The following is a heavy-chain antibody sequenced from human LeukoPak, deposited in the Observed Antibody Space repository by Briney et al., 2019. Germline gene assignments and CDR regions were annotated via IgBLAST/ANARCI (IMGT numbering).Heavy chain of an antibody. D-gene: IGHD2-15*01. J-gene: IGHJ4*02. V-gene: IGHV4-59*01. CDR2: IYYSGST. CDR1: GGSISSYY. Sequence: SETLSLTCTASGGSISSYYWSWIRQPPGKGLEWIGYIYYSGSTNYNPSLKSRVTISVDTSKNQFSLKLSSVTAADTAVYYCARLAYCSGGSCLDYWGQGTLVTASS. CDR3: ARLAYCSGGSCLDY.